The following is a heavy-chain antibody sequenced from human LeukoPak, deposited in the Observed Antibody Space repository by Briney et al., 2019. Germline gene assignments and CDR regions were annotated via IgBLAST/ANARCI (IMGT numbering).Heavy chain of an antibody. CDR2: INHSGST. J-gene: IGHJ4*02. Sequence: SETLSLTCAVYGGSFSGYYWGWIRQPPGKGLEWIGEINHSGSTNYNPSLKSRVTISVDTSKNQFSLKLSSVTAADTAVYYCARGPYDFWSRPPDYWGQGTLVTVSS. CDR1: GGSFSGYY. V-gene: IGHV4-34*01. CDR3: ARGPYDFWSRPPDY. D-gene: IGHD3-3*01.